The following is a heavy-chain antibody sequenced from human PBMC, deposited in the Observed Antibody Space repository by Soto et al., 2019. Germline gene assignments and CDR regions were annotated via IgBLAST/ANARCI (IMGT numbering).Heavy chain of an antibody. V-gene: IGHV4-4*02. CDR2: VFHSGST. CDR3: ARGYDGDFDY. D-gene: IGHD3-16*01. CDR1: GGSVSGTYW. Sequence: QVQLQQSGSGLVKPSGTLSLTCGVSGGSVSGTYWWNWVRQPPGKGLEWIGEVFHSGSTTYNPSLXXRVSMSVDKSKNQFSLKLTSVTAADTAVYYCARGYDGDFDYWGQGTLVTVSS. J-gene: IGHJ4*02.